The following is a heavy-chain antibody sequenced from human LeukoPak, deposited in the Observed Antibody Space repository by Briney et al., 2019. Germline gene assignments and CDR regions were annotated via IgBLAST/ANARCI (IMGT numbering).Heavy chain of an antibody. D-gene: IGHD3-22*01. CDR2: ISYDGSNK. CDR1: GFTFSSYG. CDR3: AKLSSDGSSGYYYTHAFDI. Sequence: PGGSLRLSCAASGFTFSSYGMHWVRQAPGKGLEWVAVISYDGSNKYYADSVKGRFTISRDNSKNTLYLQMNSLRAEDTAVYYCAKLSSDGSSGYYYTHAFDIWGQGTMVTVSS. V-gene: IGHV3-30*18. J-gene: IGHJ3*02.